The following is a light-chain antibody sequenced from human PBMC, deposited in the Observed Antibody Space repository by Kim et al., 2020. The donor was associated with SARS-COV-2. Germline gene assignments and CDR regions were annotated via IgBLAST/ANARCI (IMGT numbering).Light chain of an antibody. CDR3: CSYAGSYTVV. CDR2: NVR. V-gene: IGLV2-11*01. J-gene: IGLJ2*01. Sequence: QSVILACTGTSSDVEGYNNVPGYEQHPVKAPKLMTYNVRKRPSGVPDLFSGSKSGNAASLTISRLQAEDEADYYCCSYAGSYTVVFGGGTQLTVL. CDR1: SSDVEGYNN.